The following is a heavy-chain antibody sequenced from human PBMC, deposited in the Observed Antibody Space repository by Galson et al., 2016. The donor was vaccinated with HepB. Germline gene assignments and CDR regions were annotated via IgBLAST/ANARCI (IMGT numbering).Heavy chain of an antibody. CDR2: INPGDSDT. J-gene: IGHJ6*02. V-gene: IGHV5-51*01. CDR3: AAFHQKYYNGMAV. CDR1: GDTFTNYW. Sequence: QSGAEVKKPGESLKISCRGSGDTFTNYWVAWVRQLPGEGLEWVGIINPGDSDTRSSASFQGQVTMSADKSISTAYLQWSSLKATDTAIYFCAAFHQKYYNGMAVWGQGTAVIVSS.